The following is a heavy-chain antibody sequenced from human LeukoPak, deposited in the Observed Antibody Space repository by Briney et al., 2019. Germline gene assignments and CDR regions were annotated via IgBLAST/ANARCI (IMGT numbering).Heavy chain of an antibody. CDR3: ARGGHYDILTGYSRTTDFDY. Sequence: SETLSLTCAVSGGSISSGGYSWSWIRQPSGKGLEWIGYIYHSGSTYYNPSLKSRVTISVDRSKNQFSLKLSSVTAADTAVYYCARGGHYDILTGYSRTTDFDYWGQGTLVTVSS. CDR2: IYHSGST. CDR1: GGSISSGGYS. J-gene: IGHJ4*02. V-gene: IGHV4-30-2*01. D-gene: IGHD3-9*01.